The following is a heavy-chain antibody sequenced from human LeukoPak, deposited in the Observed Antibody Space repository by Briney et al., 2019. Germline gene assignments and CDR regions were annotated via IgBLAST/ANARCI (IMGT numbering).Heavy chain of an antibody. V-gene: IGHV3-23*01. CDR3: AKDPGGYYDSSTCAY. D-gene: IGHD3-16*01. J-gene: IGHJ4*01. CDR2: ITGSGCNT. CDR1: GFTFSSYA. Sequence: GGSLRLSCAASGFTFSSYAMLWVRQAPGKGLEWVPDITGSGCNTYYADSVKGRFTISRDNSKNTLYLQMNSLRAEDTAVYYCAKDPGGYYDSSTCAYWGERTLATASS.